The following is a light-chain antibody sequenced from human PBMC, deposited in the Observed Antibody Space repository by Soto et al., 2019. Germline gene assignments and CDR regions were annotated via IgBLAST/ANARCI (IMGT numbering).Light chain of an antibody. CDR1: SIDVGGSNY. V-gene: IGLV2-14*01. CDR3: SSYRSGSTLV. J-gene: IGLJ2*01. CDR2: DVN. Sequence: QSALTQPASMSGSPGQSITISCTGTSIDVGGSNYVSWYQQHPGKAPKLMIYDVNNRPSGISNRFSGSKSGNTASLTISGLQAEDEADYYCSSYRSGSTLVFGGGTKLTVL.